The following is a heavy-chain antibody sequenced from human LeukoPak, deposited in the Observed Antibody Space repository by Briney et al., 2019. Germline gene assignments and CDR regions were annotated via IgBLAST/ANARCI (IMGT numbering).Heavy chain of an antibody. Sequence: GASVKVSCKASGYTFTSYGISWVRQAPGQGLEWMGWISAYNGNTNYAQKLQGRVTMTRDTSISTAYMELSRLRSDDTAVYYCARATDDYGDYGNGFDYWGQGTLVTVSS. CDR3: ARATDDYGDYGNGFDY. J-gene: IGHJ4*02. CDR2: ISAYNGNT. D-gene: IGHD4-17*01. CDR1: GYTFTSYG. V-gene: IGHV1-18*01.